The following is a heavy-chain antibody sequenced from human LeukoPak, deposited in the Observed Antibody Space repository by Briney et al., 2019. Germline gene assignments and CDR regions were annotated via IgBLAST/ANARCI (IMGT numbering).Heavy chain of an antibody. CDR1: GLTFSSYG. CDR2: IRYDVRKK. Sequence: GGSLRVSCAASGLTFSSYGMHWVRQAPGKGLEWVALIRYDVRKKDYADSVKGRFTISRDNSKNTLYLQMNSLRAEDTAMYYCVRTGDTERFDYWGQGTLVTVSS. J-gene: IGHJ4*02. D-gene: IGHD3/OR15-3a*01. V-gene: IGHV3-30*02. CDR3: VRTGDTERFDY.